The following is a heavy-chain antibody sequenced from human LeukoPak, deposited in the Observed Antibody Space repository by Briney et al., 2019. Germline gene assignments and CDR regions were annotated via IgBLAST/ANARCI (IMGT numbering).Heavy chain of an antibody. CDR2: IYHSGST. V-gene: IGHV4-38-2*01. CDR3: ARQVPGVVPAAFNWFDP. Sequence: SETLSLTCAVSGYSISSGYYWGWIRQPPGKGLEWMGSIYHSGSTYYNPSLKSRVTISVDTSKNQFSLKLSSVTAADTAVYYCARQVPGVVPAAFNWFDPWGQGTLVTVSS. CDR1: GYSISSGYY. D-gene: IGHD2-2*01. J-gene: IGHJ5*02.